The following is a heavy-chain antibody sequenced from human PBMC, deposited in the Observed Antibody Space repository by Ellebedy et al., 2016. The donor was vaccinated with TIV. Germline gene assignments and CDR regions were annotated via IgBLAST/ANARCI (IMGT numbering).Heavy chain of an antibody. CDR1: GFTFSGYS. J-gene: IGHJ4*02. CDR3: ASDPVAGTAN. V-gene: IGHV3-23*01. D-gene: IGHD6-19*01. CDR2: ISGSGGTT. Sequence: GGSLRLSXAGSGFTFSGYSMNWVRQAPGKGLDWVSVISGSGGTTYYADSVKGRFTISRDNSQNTLYLQMNSLRAEDTAVYYCASDPVAGTANWGQGILVTVSS.